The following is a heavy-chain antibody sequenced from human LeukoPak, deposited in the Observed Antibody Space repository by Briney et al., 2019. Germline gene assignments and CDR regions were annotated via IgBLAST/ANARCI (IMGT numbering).Heavy chain of an antibody. J-gene: IGHJ4*02. CDR1: GYTLTELS. CDR3: ATSAEIAVAGTFDY. CDR2: FDPEDGET. D-gene: IGHD6-19*01. Sequence: ASVKVSCKASGYTLTELSMHWVRQAPGKGLEWMGGFDPEDGETIYAQKFQGRVTMTEDTSTDTAYMELSSLRSEDTAVYYCATSAEIAVAGTFDYWGQGTLVTVSS. V-gene: IGHV1-24*01.